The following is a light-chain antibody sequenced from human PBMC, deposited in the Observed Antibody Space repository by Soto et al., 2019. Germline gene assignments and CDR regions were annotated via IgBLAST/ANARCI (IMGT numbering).Light chain of an antibody. CDR2: GAS. V-gene: IGKV3-20*01. CDR3: QQYGNSPRT. J-gene: IGKJ1*01. Sequence: EIVLTQSPGTLSFSPGERAILSCRSSQSVSSSYLAWYQQKPGQAPRLLIYGASSRATGIPDRFSGSGSGTDFTLTISRLEPEDFAVYYCQQYGNSPRTFGQGTKVDIK. CDR1: QSVSSSY.